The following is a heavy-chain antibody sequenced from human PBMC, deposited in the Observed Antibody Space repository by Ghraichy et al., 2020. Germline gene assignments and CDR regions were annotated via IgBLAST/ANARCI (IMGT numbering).Heavy chain of an antibody. D-gene: IGHD2-2*01. Sequence: SVKVSCKASGGTFSSYAISWVRQAPGQGLEWMGGIIPIFGTANYAQKFQGRVTITADESTSTAYMELSSLRSEDTAVYYCARDRYSDCSSTSCYSWFDPWGQGTLVTVSS. J-gene: IGHJ5*02. CDR2: IIPIFGTA. CDR1: GGTFSSYA. V-gene: IGHV1-69*13. CDR3: ARDRYSDCSSTSCYSWFDP.